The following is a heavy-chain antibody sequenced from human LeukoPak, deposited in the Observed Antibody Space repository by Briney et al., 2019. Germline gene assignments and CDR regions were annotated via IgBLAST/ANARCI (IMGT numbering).Heavy chain of an antibody. V-gene: IGHV4-61*02. CDR3: VREVWSHNCFDP. Sequence: SETLSLTCTVSGVSISSGSYYWSWIRQPPGKGLEWIGRINSSGSTNYNPSLKSRVTISVDTSKNQFSLKLTSVTAADTALYYCVREVWSHNCFDPWGQGALVTVSS. CDR1: GVSISSGSYY. CDR2: INSSGST. D-gene: IGHD2-21*01. J-gene: IGHJ5*02.